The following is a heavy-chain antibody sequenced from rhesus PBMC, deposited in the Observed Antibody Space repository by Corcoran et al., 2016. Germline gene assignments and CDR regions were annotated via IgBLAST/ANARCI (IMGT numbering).Heavy chain of an antibody. V-gene: IGHV4-169*02. CDR1: GGSIRRSY. CDR3: ASDPGGIAAAGTGGY. CDR2: IYGSGSRT. J-gene: IGHJ4*01. Sequence: LPESGPGLVKTSATLSVTCAFSGGSIRRSYWSWIRQAPGKGLGWIGYIYGSGSRTNYNPSLKIRVTLSVDTSKNQLSLKLSSVTAADTAVYYCASDPGGIAAAGTGGYWGQGVLVTVSS. D-gene: IGHD6-25*01.